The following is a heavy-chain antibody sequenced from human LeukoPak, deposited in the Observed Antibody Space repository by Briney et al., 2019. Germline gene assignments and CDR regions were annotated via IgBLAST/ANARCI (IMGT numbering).Heavy chain of an antibody. V-gene: IGHV3-21*01. D-gene: IGHD4-17*01. CDR3: TFSTVTTVGDY. CDR2: ISSSSSYI. J-gene: IGHJ4*02. Sequence: SCSSCYWRWIRQPPGKGLEWVSSISSSSSYICYADSVKGRFTISRDNAKNSLYLQMNSLRAEDTAVYYCTFSTVTTVGDYWSQGTLVTVSS. CDR1: SCSSCY.